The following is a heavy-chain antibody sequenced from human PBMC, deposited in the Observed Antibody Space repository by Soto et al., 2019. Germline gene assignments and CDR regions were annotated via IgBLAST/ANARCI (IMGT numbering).Heavy chain of an antibody. J-gene: IGHJ2*01. Sequence: QGQLQESGPGLVKPSETLSLTCSVSGGSVSNASFYWTWIRQAPGTGLEYIGYIFYTGVTNYNPSLSSRVTISLDTSKNHFSLKLNSMTAADTAVYYCVRVLDSSWYADLWGRGTLVTVSS. CDR2: IFYTGVT. CDR3: VRVLDSSWYADL. V-gene: IGHV4-61*03. CDR1: GGSVSNASFY. D-gene: IGHD3-22*01.